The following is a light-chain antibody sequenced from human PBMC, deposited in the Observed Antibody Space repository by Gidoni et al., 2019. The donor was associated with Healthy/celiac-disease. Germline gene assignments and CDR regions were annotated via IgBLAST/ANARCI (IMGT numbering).Light chain of an antibody. CDR3: QQYYSYPIT. CDR2: AAS. V-gene: IGKV1-8*01. J-gene: IGKJ5*01. CDR1: QGISSY. Sequence: IRITQSPSSFSAPTGDRVTITFRASQGISSYLAWYQKKPVKDPKLLIYAASTLQSGVPSRFSGSGYGTEFTLTISCMQYEDFATHYCQQYYSYPITFGQGTRLEIK.